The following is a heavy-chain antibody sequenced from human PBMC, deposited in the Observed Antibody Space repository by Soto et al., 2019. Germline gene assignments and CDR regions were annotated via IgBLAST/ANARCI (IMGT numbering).Heavy chain of an antibody. CDR3: ASLVAAAAHNWFDP. CDR2: ISSSSSII. CDR1: GFTFSSYS. V-gene: IGHV3-48*01. D-gene: IGHD6-13*01. J-gene: IGHJ5*02. Sequence: GGSLRLSCAASGFTFSSYSMNWVRQAPGKGLEWVSYISSSSSIIYYADSVKGRFTISRDNAKNSLYLQMNSLRAEDTAVYYCASLVAAAAHNWFDPWGQGTLVTVSS.